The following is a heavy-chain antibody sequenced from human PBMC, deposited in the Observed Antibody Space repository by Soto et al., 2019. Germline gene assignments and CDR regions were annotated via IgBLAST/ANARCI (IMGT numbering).Heavy chain of an antibody. J-gene: IGHJ4*02. CDR1: GGTFSSYA. CDR2: IIPIFGTA. D-gene: IGHD2-2*01. Sequence: ASVEVSCRASGGTFSSYAISWVRQAPGQGLEWMGGIIPIFGTANYAQKFQGRVTITADESTSTAYMELSSLRSEDTAVYYCATFRVPSTHLDYWGQGTLVTVPQ. V-gene: IGHV1-69*13. CDR3: ATFRVPSTHLDY.